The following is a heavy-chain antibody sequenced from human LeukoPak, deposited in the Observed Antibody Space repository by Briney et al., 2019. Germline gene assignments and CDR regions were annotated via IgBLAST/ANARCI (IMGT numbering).Heavy chain of an antibody. CDR2: ISGSGGST. CDR3: ARAIVGATTRSFDY. CDR1: GFTFSSYG. V-gene: IGHV3-23*01. D-gene: IGHD1-26*01. J-gene: IGHJ4*02. Sequence: GGSLRLSCAASGFTFSSYGMSWVRQAPGKGLEWVSAISGSGGSTYYADSVKGRFTISRDNSKNTLYLQMNSLRAEDTAVFYCARAIVGATTRSFDYWGQGTLVTVSS.